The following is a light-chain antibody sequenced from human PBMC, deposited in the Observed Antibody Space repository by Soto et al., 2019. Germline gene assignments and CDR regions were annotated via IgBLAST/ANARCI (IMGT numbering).Light chain of an antibody. CDR3: QAWDSSTNYV. Sequence: SYDLIQPPSVSVSPGQTASITCSGDKLGDKYACWYQQKPGQSPVLVIYQDKKRPSGIPERFSGSNSGNTATLTISGTQAMDEADYYCQAWDSSTNYVFGTGTKLTVL. V-gene: IGLV3-1*01. CDR1: KLGDKY. J-gene: IGLJ1*01. CDR2: QDK.